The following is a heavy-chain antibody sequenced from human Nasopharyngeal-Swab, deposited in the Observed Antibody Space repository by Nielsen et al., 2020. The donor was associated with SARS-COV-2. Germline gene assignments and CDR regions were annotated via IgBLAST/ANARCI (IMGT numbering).Heavy chain of an antibody. CDR2: ISYDGSNK. CDR1: GFTFSCYA. Sequence: GESLKISCAASGFTFSCYAMHWVRQAPGKGLEWVAVISYDGSNKYYADSVKGRFTISRDNSKNTLYLQMNSLRAEDTAVYYCASGSPINVVPAARHPRQFDYWGQGTLVTVSS. CDR3: ASGSPINVVPAARHPRQFDY. D-gene: IGHD2-2*01. V-gene: IGHV3-30-3*01. J-gene: IGHJ4*02.